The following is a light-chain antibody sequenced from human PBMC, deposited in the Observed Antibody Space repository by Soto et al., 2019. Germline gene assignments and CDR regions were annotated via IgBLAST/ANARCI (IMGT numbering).Light chain of an antibody. CDR2: GAS. CDR1: QRVTNDY. CDR3: QQYGRFYVYS. V-gene: IGKV3-20*01. Sequence: ESVLTQSPGTLSLSPGEIATLSCRASQRVTNDYLAWYQQKPGQAPRILIYGASNRPAGVPERFIGSGSGTDFTLTIDRLEPEDFAVYYCQQYGRFYVYSFGQGTRLEI. J-gene: IGKJ2*03.